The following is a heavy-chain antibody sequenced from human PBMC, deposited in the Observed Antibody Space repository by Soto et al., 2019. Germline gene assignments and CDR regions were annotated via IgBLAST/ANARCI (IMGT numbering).Heavy chain of an antibody. CDR1: GGTFSSYT. CDR2: IIPILGIA. J-gene: IGHJ6*03. CDR3: ARAQRECSSTSCYASDYYYYMDV. V-gene: IGHV1-69*02. Sequence: QVQLVQSGAEVKKPGSSVKVSCKASGGTFSSYTISWVRQAPGQGLEWMGRIIPILGIANYAQKFQGRVTITADKSTSTAYMELSSLSSEDTAVYYCARAQRECSSTSCYASDYYYYMDVWGKGTTVTVSS. D-gene: IGHD2-2*01.